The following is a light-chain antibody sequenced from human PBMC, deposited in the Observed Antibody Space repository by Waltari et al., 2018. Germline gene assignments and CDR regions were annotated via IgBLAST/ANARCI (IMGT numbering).Light chain of an antibody. CDR2: DAA. CDR3: QQYYSYPRT. V-gene: IGKV1-5*01. Sequence: DVQMTQSPSTLSASVGASVTITCRASEDINTWLAWYQQKPGKAPKLLISDAASLKSGVPSRFSGSGSGTDFTLTITSMQPDDFATYYCQQYYSYPRTFGQGTKVEIK. J-gene: IGKJ1*01. CDR1: EDINTW.